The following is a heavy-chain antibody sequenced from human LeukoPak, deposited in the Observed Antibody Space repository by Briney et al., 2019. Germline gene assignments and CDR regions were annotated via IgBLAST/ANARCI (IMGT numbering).Heavy chain of an antibody. CDR3: ARGLLSFMRSDYSNYWDNWFDP. J-gene: IGHJ5*02. V-gene: IGHV1-8*03. Sequence: ASVKVSCKASGYTFTIYDINWVRQDTGQGLEWMGWMNPNSGNTGYAQRFQGRVTFTRNTSISTAYMELSSLRSEDTAVYYCARGLLSFMRSDYSNYWDNWFDPWGQGTLVTVSS. CDR1: GYTFTIYD. CDR2: MNPNSGNT. D-gene: IGHD4-11*01.